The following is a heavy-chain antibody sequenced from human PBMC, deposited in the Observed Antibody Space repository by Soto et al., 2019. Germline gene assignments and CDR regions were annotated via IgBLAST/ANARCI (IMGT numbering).Heavy chain of an antibody. J-gene: IGHJ6*02. V-gene: IGHV1-69*12. CDR2: IIPIFGTA. CDR1: GGTFSSYA. CDR3: ASHSSLRGYCISTSCYGYYYGMDV. Sequence: QVQLVQSGAEVKKPGSSVKVSCKASGGTFSSYAISWVRQAPGQGLEWMGGIIPIFGTADYAQKFQGRVTINADASTSTAYMELSSRRSEDTAVYYCASHSSLRGYCISTSCYGYYYGMDVWGQGTTVTVSS. D-gene: IGHD2-2*01.